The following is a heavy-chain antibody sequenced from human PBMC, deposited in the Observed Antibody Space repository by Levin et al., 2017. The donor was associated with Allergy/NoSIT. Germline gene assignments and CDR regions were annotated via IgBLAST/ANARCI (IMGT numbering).Heavy chain of an antibody. CDR2: ITLDLTDT. CDR1: GFTFSRYY. Sequence: GESLKISCAASGFTFSRYYMHWVRQAPGKGLVWVSRITLDLTDTYYADSVKGRFTISRDNAENTLFLQMNSLRAEDTAIYYCARGGCSSTSCLDYWGQGILVTVSS. J-gene: IGHJ4*02. V-gene: IGHV3-74*01. CDR3: ARGGCSSTSCLDY. D-gene: IGHD2-2*01.